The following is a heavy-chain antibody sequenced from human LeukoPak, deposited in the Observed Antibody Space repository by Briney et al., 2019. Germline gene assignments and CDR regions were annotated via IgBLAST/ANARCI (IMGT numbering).Heavy chain of an antibody. D-gene: IGHD1-1*01. CDR3: AREERTTGTPSDY. Sequence: RASVKVSCRASGYTFTGYYMHWVRQAPGQGLEWMGWINPNSGGTNYAQKFQGRVTMTRDTSISTAYMELSRLRSDDTAVYYCAREERTTGTPSDYWGQGTLVTVSS. V-gene: IGHV1-2*02. J-gene: IGHJ4*02. CDR2: INPNSGGT. CDR1: GYTFTGYY.